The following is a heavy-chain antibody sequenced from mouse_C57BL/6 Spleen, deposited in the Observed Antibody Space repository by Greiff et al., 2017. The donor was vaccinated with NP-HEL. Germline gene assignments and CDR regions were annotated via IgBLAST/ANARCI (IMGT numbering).Heavy chain of an antibody. Sequence: EVKLVESGPELVKPGASVKMSCKASGYTFTDYNMHWVKQSHGKSLEWIGYINPNNGGTSYNQKFKGKATLTVNKSSSTAYMELRSLTSEDSAVYYCARGSYYGSRGFDYWGQGTTLTVSS. J-gene: IGHJ2*01. CDR2: INPNNGGT. D-gene: IGHD1-1*01. CDR3: ARGSYYGSRGFDY. CDR1: GYTFTDYN. V-gene: IGHV1-22*01.